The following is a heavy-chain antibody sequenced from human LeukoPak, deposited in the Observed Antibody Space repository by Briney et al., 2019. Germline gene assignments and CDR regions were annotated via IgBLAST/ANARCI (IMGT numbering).Heavy chain of an antibody. D-gene: IGHD2-15*01. Sequence: ASVKVSCKASGYTFTSYDINWVRQATGQGLEWMGWMNPNSGNTGYAQKFQDRVTMTRNTSISTAYMELSSLRSEDTAVYYCARLTADCSGGSCYFYFDYWGQGTLVTVSS. CDR1: GYTFTSYD. CDR2: MNPNSGNT. J-gene: IGHJ4*02. CDR3: ARLTADCSGGSCYFYFDY. V-gene: IGHV1-8*01.